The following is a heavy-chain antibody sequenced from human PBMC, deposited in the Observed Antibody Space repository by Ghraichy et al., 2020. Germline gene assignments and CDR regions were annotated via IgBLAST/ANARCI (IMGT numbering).Heavy chain of an antibody. CDR2: IKQDGSEK. V-gene: IGHV3-7*01. CDR1: GFTFSSYW. J-gene: IGHJ5*02. D-gene: IGHD3-10*01. CDR3: ARSITMVRGVIKGNNWFDP. Sequence: GGSLRLSCAASGFTFSSYWMSWVRQAPGKGLEWVANIKQDGSEKYYVDSVKGRFTISRDNAKNSLYLQMNSLRAEDTAVYYCARSITMVRGVIKGNNWFDPWGQGTLVTVSS.